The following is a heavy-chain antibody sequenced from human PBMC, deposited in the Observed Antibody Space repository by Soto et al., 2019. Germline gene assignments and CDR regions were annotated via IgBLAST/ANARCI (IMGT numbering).Heavy chain of an antibody. D-gene: IGHD4-17*01. CDR2: IYHSGST. CDR1: GGSISSGGYS. J-gene: IGHJ4*02. V-gene: IGHV4-30-2*01. Sequence: SETLSLTCAVPGGSISSGGYSWTWIRQPPGKGLEWIGYIYHSGSTYCNPSLKSRVTISVDRSKNQFSLKLSSVTAADTAVYYCARGMTTVTTLDYWGQGTLVTVSS. CDR3: ARGMTTVTTLDY.